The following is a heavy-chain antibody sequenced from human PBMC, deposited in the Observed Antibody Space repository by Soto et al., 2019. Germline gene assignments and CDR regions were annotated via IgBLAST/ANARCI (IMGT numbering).Heavy chain of an antibody. CDR1: GFTFSSYG. D-gene: IGHD6-19*01. V-gene: IGHV3-30*18. CDR2: ISYDGSNK. Sequence: GGSLRLSCAASGFTFSSYGMHWVRQAPGKGLEWVAVISYDGSNKYYADSVKGRFTISRDNSKNTLYLQMNSLRAEDTAVYYCAKVAAGLDYYYYYGMDVWGQGTTVTVSS. CDR3: AKVAAGLDYYYYYGMDV. J-gene: IGHJ6*02.